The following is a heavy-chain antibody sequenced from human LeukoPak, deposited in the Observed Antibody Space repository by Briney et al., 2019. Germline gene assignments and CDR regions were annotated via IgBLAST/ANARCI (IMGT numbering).Heavy chain of an antibody. D-gene: IGHD6-13*01. J-gene: IGHJ6*03. CDR2: MNPNSGNT. CDR3: ARMAAAAGYHLYYYYYMDV. Sequence: ASVKVSCKASGYTFTSYDINWVRQATGQGLEWMGWMNPNSGNTGYAQKFQGRVTITRNTSISTAYMELSSLRSEDTAVYYCARMAAAAGYHLYYYYYMDVWGKGTTVTVSS. CDR1: GYTFTSYD. V-gene: IGHV1-8*03.